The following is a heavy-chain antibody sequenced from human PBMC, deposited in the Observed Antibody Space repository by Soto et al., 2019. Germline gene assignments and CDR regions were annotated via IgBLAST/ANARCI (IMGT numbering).Heavy chain of an antibody. J-gene: IGHJ5*02. V-gene: IGHV1-69*12. Sequence: QVQLVQSGAEVKKPGSSVKVSCKASGGTFSSYAISWVRQAPGQGLEWMGGIIPIFGIANYAQKFQGRVTITADESTSTAYMELSSLRSEDTAVYYCARDRQVWSGYYTWWFDPWGQGTLVTVSS. CDR3: ARDRQVWSGYYTWWFDP. CDR1: GGTFSSYA. D-gene: IGHD3-3*01. CDR2: IIPIFGIA.